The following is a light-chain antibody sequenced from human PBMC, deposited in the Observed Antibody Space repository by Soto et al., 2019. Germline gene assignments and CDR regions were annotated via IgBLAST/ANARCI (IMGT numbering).Light chain of an antibody. Sequence: QSALPQPASVSGSPGQSITISCTGTSSDVGSYDLVSWYQQRPGRAPRLMIFEVAKRPSGISTRFSGSKSGNTASLTISGLQAVDEADYFCCSYTSTNTLVFGGGTKVTVL. V-gene: IGLV2-23*02. CDR1: SSDVGSYDL. J-gene: IGLJ2*01. CDR2: EVA. CDR3: CSYTSTNTLV.